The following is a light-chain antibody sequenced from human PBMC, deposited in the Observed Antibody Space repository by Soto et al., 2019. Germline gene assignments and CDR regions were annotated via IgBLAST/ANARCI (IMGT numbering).Light chain of an antibody. CDR1: QSVSTF. Sequence: DIQMTQSPSSLSASIGDRVTIVCRASQSVSTFLNWYQKKPGKAPKVLIYAASSLQSGVPSRFSGSGSGTDFTLTISSLQPEDFATFYCQQSYSIPWTFGQGTKVEIK. CDR3: QQSYSIPWT. V-gene: IGKV1-39*01. J-gene: IGKJ1*01. CDR2: AAS.